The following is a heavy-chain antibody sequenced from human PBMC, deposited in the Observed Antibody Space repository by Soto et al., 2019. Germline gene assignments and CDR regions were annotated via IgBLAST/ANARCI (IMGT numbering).Heavy chain of an antibody. V-gene: IGHV3-33*01. CDR3: ARASDASWAASEY. CDR1: GFTFSNYA. D-gene: IGHD2-2*01. CDR2: IWNDGRNK. J-gene: IGHJ4*02. Sequence: QVQVVESGGGVVQPGRSLRLSCAASGFTFSNYAMNWVRQAPGKGLEWVATIWNDGRNKYYADSVKGRFTISGDTSKSTLDLQMNSLRPDDTAVYYCARASDASWAASEYWGQGTLVTVSS.